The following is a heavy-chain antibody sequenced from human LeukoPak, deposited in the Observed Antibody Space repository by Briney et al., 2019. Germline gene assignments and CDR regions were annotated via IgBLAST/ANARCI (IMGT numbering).Heavy chain of an antibody. CDR2: ISAYNNNR. V-gene: IGHV1-18*01. CDR1: GYIFSNYG. CDR3: ARWPISFVDGGYYFDY. J-gene: IGHJ4*02. Sequence: GASVKASCKTSGYIFSNYGISWVRQAPGQGLEWMGWISAYNNNRDYAQKFQGRVTMTTDTSTSTAYMDLRSLSSDDTAVYYCARWPISFVDGGYYFDYWGQGTLVTVSS. D-gene: IGHD3-16*01.